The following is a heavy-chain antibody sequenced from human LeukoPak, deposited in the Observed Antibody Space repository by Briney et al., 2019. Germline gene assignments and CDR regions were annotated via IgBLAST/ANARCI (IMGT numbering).Heavy chain of an antibody. J-gene: IGHJ3*02. V-gene: IGHV1-46*01. Sequence: ASVKVSCKASGYTFTSYYMHWVRQAPGQGLEWMGIINPSGGSTSYAQKIKGRVTMTRDTSTSTVYMELSSLRSEDTAVYYCARVRNYHRAFDIWGQGTMVTVSS. CDR1: GYTFTSYY. CDR2: INPSGGST. CDR3: ARVRNYHRAFDI. D-gene: IGHD1-7*01.